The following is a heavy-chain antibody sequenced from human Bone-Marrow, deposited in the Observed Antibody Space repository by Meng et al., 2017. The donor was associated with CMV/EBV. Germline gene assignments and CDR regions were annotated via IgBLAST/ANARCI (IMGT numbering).Heavy chain of an antibody. D-gene: IGHD2-15*01. CDR2: ISYDGTKN. CDR1: GFTFSNHA. CDR3: ARGGGYL. J-gene: IGHJ4*02. Sequence: GESLKISCAASGFTFSNHAMHWVRQAPGKGLEWVAAISYDGTKNYYADSVKGRLTISRDNANKTLYLQMNNLRAEDRAVYYCARGGGYLWGQGTRVTVSS. V-gene: IGHV3-30*04.